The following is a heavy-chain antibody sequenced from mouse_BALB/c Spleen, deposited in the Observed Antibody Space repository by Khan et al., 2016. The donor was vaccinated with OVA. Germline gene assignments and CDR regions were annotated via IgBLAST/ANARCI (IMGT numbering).Heavy chain of an antibody. CDR3: ARFYDPYYAMDY. CDR2: IWAGGST. J-gene: IGHJ4*01. Sequence: QVQLKESGPGLVAPSQSLSITCTVSGFSLTNYGVNWVRQPPGKGLEWLGVIWAGGSTNYNSALMSRLSISKANSQSQVFLKMNRLQTDDTAMYYCARFYDPYYAMDYWGQGTSVTVSS. V-gene: IGHV2-9*02. CDR1: GFSLTNYG. D-gene: IGHD2-3*01.